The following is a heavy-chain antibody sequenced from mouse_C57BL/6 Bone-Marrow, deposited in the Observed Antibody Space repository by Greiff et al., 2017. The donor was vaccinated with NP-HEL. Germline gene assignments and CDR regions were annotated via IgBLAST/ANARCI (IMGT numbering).Heavy chain of an antibody. J-gene: IGHJ4*01. D-gene: IGHD1-1*01. Sequence: EVKLMESGGGLVQPGGSLKLSCAASGFTFSDYGMAWVRQAPRKGPEWVAFISNLAYSIYYADTVTGRFTISRENAKNTLYLEMSSLRSEDTAMYYCARHIYYYGSIPSMDYWGQGTSVTVSS. CDR2: ISNLAYSI. V-gene: IGHV5-15*01. CDR3: ARHIYYYGSIPSMDY. CDR1: GFTFSDYG.